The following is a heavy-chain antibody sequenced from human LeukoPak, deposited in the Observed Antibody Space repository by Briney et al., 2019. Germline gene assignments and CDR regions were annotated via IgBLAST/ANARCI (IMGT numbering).Heavy chain of an antibody. CDR1: GFTFRSHD. CDR3: GKEGGA. Sequence: PGGSLRLSCVASGFTFRSHDMNWVRQAPGKGPEWVSAIGGRGGSTYYADSLGGRFTISRDNSKDMLYLQMNSLKVEDTATYYCGKEGGAWGQGTKVTVSS. CDR2: IGGRGGST. V-gene: IGHV3-23*01. J-gene: IGHJ5*02. D-gene: IGHD3-16*01.